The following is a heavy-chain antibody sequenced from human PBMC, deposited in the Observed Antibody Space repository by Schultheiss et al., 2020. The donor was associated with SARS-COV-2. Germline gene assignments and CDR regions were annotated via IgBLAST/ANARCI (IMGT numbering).Heavy chain of an antibody. V-gene: IGHV1-69*04. CDR1: GGTFSSYA. Sequence: SVKVSCKASGGTFSSYAISWVRQAPGQGLEWMGRIIPILGIANYAQKFQGRVTITADKSTSTAYMELSSLRSEDTAVYYCARDSYGSGSYYKGARFWFDPWGQGTLVTVSS. J-gene: IGHJ5*02. CDR3: ARDSYGSGSYYKGARFWFDP. CDR2: IIPILGIA. D-gene: IGHD3-10*01.